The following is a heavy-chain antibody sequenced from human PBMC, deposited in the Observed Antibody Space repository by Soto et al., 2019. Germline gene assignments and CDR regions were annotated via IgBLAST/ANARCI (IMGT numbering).Heavy chain of an antibody. J-gene: IGHJ4*02. CDR3: ARDTGDGTFDF. D-gene: IGHD7-27*01. CDR2: INAGYGNT. CDR1: GGTFSSYA. V-gene: IGHV1-3*01. Sequence: ASVKVSCKASGGTFSSYAISWVRQAPGQGLEWMGWINAGYGNTKSSQKFQDRVTISRDTSASTAYMELTSLRSEDTAVYYCARDTGDGTFDFWGQGTLVTGSS.